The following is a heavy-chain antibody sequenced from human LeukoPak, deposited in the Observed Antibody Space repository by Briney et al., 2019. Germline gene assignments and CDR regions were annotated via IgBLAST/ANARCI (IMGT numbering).Heavy chain of an antibody. D-gene: IGHD2-8*01. CDR1: GDSISGGSYY. CDR3: ARGRRGVKRVFWFDP. V-gene: IGHV4-61*02. CDR2: IYTSGST. Sequence: SQTLSLTCTVSGDSISGGSYYWSWIRQPAGKGLEWIGRIYTSGSTNYNPSLKSRVTISVDTSKNQFSLKLSSVTAADTAVYYCARGRRGVKRVFWFDPWGQGTLVTVSS. J-gene: IGHJ5*02.